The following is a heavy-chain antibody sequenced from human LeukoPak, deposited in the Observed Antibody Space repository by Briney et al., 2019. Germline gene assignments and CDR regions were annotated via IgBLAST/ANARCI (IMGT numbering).Heavy chain of an antibody. CDR1: GFTFSSYS. J-gene: IGHJ4*02. CDR2: ISSSSSTI. V-gene: IGHV3-48*01. D-gene: IGHD1-26*01. Sequence: GGSLRLSCAASGFTFSSYSMNWVRQAPGKGLEWVSYISSSSSTIYYADSVKGRFTISRDNAKNSLYLQMNSLRAEDTAVYYCARSRASLLGATNYWGQGTLVTVSS. CDR3: ARSRASLLGATNY.